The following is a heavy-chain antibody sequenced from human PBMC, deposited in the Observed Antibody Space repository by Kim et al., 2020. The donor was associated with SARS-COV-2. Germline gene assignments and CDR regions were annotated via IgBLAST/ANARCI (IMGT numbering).Heavy chain of an antibody. CDR3: AKSGSGGWFGELVDRGLDY. J-gene: IGHJ4*02. D-gene: IGHD3-10*01. CDR1: GFTFSSYG. CDR2: ISYDGSNQ. Sequence: GGSLRLSCAASGFTFSSYGMHWVRQTPGKGLEWVAVISYDGSNQYYADSVKGRFIISRDNSKNTLYLQMNSLRAEDTAVYYCAKSGSGGWFGELVDRGLDYWGQGTLVTVSS. V-gene: IGHV3-30*18.